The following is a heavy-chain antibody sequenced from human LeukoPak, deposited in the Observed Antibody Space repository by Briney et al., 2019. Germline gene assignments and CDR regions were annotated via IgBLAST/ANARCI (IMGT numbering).Heavy chain of an antibody. V-gene: IGHV7-4-1*02. Sequence: ASVTVSCTASGYTFTTSGLSWVRQAPGQGLEWMGWINMYTANPAYAQGFTERFVFSLDTSVTTAYLQISNLKTEDTAVYYCARHDNDDDFDYWGQGTLVTVSS. J-gene: IGHJ4*02. D-gene: IGHD3-16*01. CDR3: ARHDNDDDFDY. CDR2: INMYTANP. CDR1: GYTFTTSG.